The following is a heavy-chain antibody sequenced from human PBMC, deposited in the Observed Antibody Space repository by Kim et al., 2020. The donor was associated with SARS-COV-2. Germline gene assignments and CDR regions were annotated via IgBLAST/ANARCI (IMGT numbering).Heavy chain of an antibody. CDR3: ASQITMVRGVITNYGMDV. CDR2: IIPILGIA. Sequence: ASVKVFCKASGGTFSSYAISWVRQAPGQGLEWMGRIIPILGIANYAQKFQGRVTITADKSTSTAYMELSSQRSEDTAVYYCASQITMVRGVITNYGMDVWGQGTTVTVSS. D-gene: IGHD3-10*01. V-gene: IGHV1-69*04. J-gene: IGHJ6*02. CDR1: GGTFSSYA.